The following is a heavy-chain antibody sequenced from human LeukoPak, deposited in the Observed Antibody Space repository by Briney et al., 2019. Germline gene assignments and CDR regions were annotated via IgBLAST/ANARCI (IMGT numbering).Heavy chain of an antibody. D-gene: IGHD3-3*01. CDR1: GDSVSSGGYY. V-gene: IGHV4-30-2*01. J-gene: IGHJ4*02. Sequence: PSETLSLTCTVSGDSVSSGGYYWTWLRQPPGKGLEWIGFIYHSGSAYYNPSLKSRVTISLDRSKNQFSLKLSSLTAANTAVYHWGREGILIFGVFVPIISYWGQETRVT. CDR3: GREGILIFGVFVPIISY. CDR2: IYHSGSA.